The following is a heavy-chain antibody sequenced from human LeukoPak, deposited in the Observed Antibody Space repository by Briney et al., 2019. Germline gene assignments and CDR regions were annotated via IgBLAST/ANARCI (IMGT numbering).Heavy chain of an antibody. V-gene: IGHV3-48*03. Sequence: PGGCLRLSCAASGFTFSSYEINWVRQARGKGLEWVSYISSSGSTIYYADSVKGRFTISRDNAKNSLYIQKNSLRAEDTAVYYCARARIWVNWFDPWGQGTLVTVSS. D-gene: IGHD2/OR15-2a*01. J-gene: IGHJ5*02. CDR3: ARARIWVNWFDP. CDR2: ISSSGSTI. CDR1: GFTFSSYE.